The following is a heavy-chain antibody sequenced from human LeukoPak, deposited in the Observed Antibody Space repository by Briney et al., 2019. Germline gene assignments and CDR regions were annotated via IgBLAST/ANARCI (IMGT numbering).Heavy chain of an antibody. V-gene: IGHV3-48*01. Sequence: GGSLRLSCAASGFSFIDYAMNWVRQAPGKGLEWISYITVESDIIHYADSVKGRFTISRDNAKKSLYLQMNSLRAEDTAVYYCARYGSGSDYRDPLDYWGQGTLVTVSS. CDR3: ARYGSGSDYRDPLDY. CDR2: ITVESDII. J-gene: IGHJ4*02. CDR1: GFSFIDYA. D-gene: IGHD3-10*01.